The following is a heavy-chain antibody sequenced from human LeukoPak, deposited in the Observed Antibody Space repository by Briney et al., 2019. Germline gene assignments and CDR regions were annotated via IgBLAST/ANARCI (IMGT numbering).Heavy chain of an antibody. Sequence: ASVKVSCKASGYTFTAYYIHWVRQAPGQGLEWMGWINPNSGGTDYVQKFQGRVTMTRDTSISTAYMELNRLTSDHAAVYYCAKVSKLGCSGVSCYSAFDYWGQGSLVTVSS. CDR1: GYTFTAYY. J-gene: IGHJ4*02. CDR2: INPNSGGT. V-gene: IGHV1-2*02. CDR3: AKVSKLGCSGVSCYSAFDY. D-gene: IGHD2-15*01.